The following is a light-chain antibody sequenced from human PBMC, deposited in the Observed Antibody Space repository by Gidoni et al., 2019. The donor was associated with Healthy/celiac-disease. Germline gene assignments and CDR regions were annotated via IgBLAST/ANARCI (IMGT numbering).Light chain of an antibody. CDR2: GAS. CDR3: QQYGSS. Sequence: EIVLTQSPGTLSLSPGERSTRSCRASQSVSSSYLAWYQQKPGQAPRLLIYGASSRATGIPDRFSGSGSGTDFTLTISRLEPEDFAVYYCQQYGSSFGPGTKVEIK. V-gene: IGKV3-20*01. J-gene: IGKJ3*01. CDR1: QSVSSSY.